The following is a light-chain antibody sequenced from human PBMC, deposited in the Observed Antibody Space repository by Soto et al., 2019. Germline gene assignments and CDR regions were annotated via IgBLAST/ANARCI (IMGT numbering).Light chain of an antibody. J-gene: IGLJ3*02. CDR3: AAWDDSLNAWA. Sequence: QSVLTQPPSASGTPGQRVTISCYGSSSNIGRNTVKWYRQLPGTAPKLRIGSSDQRPSGVPDRFSGSQSGTSASLAISGLQSEYEADYICAAWDDSLNAWAFGGGTKLTVL. CDR2: SSD. V-gene: IGLV1-44*01. CDR1: SSNIGRNT.